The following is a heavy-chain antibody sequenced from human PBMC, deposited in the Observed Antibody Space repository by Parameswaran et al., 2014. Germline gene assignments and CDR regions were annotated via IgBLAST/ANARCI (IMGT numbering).Heavy chain of an antibody. D-gene: IGHD2-8*01. V-gene: IGHV3-48*04. Sequence: VRQAPGKGLEWVSYISSSSSTIYYADSVKGRFTISRDNAKNSLYLQMNSLRAEDTAVYYCARDLGYFHCTNGVCSPNQKDYWGQGTLVTVSS. CDR2: ISSSSSTI. J-gene: IGHJ4*02. CDR3: ARDLGYFHCTNGVCSPNQKDY.